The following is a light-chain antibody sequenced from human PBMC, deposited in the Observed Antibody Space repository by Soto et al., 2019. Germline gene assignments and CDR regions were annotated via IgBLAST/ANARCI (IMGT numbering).Light chain of an antibody. J-gene: IGLJ1*01. CDR3: AAWDDSLSGSYV. CDR2: RNN. V-gene: IGLV1-47*01. CDR1: SSNIGSNY. Sequence: QSALTQPPSASGAPGQRVTISCSGSSSNIGSNYVYWYQQLPGTAPKLLIYRNNQRPSGVPDRFSGSKSGTSASLAISGLRSEDEADYYCAAWDDSLSGSYVFGPGTKVTV.